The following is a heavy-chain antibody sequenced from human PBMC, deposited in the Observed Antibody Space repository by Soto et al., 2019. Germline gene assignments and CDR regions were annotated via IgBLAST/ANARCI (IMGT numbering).Heavy chain of an antibody. D-gene: IGHD2-2*01. CDR3: ARGTYCSSTSCYPNDAFDI. V-gene: IGHV3-21*01. CDR2: ISSSSSYI. J-gene: IGHJ3*02. CDR1: GFTFSSYS. Sequence: GGSLRLSCAASGFTFSSYSMNWVRQAPGKGLEWVSSISSSSSYIYYADSVKGRFTISRDNAKNSLYLQMNSLRAEDTAVYYSARGTYCSSTSCYPNDAFDIWGQGTMVTVSS.